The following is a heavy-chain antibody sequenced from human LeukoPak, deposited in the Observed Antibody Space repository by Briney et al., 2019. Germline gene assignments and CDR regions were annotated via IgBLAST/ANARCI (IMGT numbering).Heavy chain of an antibody. J-gene: IGHJ6*02. CDR3: TTMVRGAPFWYGVDV. D-gene: IGHD3-10*01. V-gene: IGHV4-59*01. CDR1: GGSISNYY. CDR2: MHDSGIN. Sequence: SETLSLTCSVSGGSISNYYCIWIRQPPGKGLEHIGYMHDSGINDYNPSLKSRVTISIDGSKNQFSLKLSSVTAADTAVYYCTTMVRGAPFWYGVDVWGQGTTVTVSS.